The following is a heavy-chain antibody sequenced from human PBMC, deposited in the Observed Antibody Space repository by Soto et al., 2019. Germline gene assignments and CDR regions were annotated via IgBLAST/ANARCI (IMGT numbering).Heavy chain of an antibody. J-gene: IGHJ5*02. CDR1: GGSINTYY. CDR2: IYYSGST. V-gene: IGHV4-59*12. CDR3: ARGTRNNYDFWSGYYRRWFDP. Sequence: SETLSLTCTVSGGSINTYYWSWIRQPPGKGLEWIGYIYYSGSTDYNPSLKSRVTISVDTSKNQFSLKLSSVTAADTAVYYCARGTRNNYDFWSGYYRRWFDPWGQGTLVTVSS. D-gene: IGHD3-3*01.